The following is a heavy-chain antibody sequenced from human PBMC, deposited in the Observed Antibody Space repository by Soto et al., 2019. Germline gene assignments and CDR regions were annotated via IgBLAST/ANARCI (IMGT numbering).Heavy chain of an antibody. Sequence: PSGTLSLTCPVYGGSFSGYYWSWIRRPPGKGLEWIGEINHSGSTNYNPSLKSRVTISVDTSKNQFSLKLSSVTAADTAVYYCARDRDSSSWSYYYYGMDGWGQGTKVTFSS. CDR1: GGSFSGYY. CDR3: ARDRDSSSWSYYYYGMDG. V-gene: IGHV4-34*01. D-gene: IGHD6-13*01. J-gene: IGHJ6*02. CDR2: INHSGST.